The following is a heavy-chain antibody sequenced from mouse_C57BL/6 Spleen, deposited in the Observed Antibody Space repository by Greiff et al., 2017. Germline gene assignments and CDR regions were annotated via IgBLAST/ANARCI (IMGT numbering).Heavy chain of an antibody. D-gene: IGHD1-1*01. V-gene: IGHV1-18*01. CDR3: ARKGYCGSSPRYLDD. CDR1: GYTFTDYN. CDR2: INPNNGGT. Sequence: VQLQQSGPELVKPGASVKISCKASGYTFTDYNMHWVKQSPGKSLEWIGYINPNNGGTIYNQKFKGKATLTVDTSSSTAYMELRSLTSEDTAGYYGARKGYCGSSPRYLDDWGTGTTVTVSA. J-gene: IGHJ1*03.